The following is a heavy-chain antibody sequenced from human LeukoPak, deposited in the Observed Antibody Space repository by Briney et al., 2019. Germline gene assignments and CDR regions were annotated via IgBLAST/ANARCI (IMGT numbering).Heavy chain of an antibody. CDR2: ISNSGGTV. Sequence: GGSLRLSCEASGFTFSNYFMNWLRQAPGKGLEWVSYISNSGGTVLYTDSVKGRFTVSRDNAKNSLYLQMNSLRAEDTAVYYCARSERGYSYGYGAFDIWGQGTMVTVSS. V-gene: IGHV3-11*04. D-gene: IGHD5-18*01. CDR1: GFTFSNYF. J-gene: IGHJ3*02. CDR3: ARSERGYSYGYGAFDI.